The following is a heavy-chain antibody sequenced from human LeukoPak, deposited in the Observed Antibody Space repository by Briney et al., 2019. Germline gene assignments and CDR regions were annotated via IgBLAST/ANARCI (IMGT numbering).Heavy chain of an antibody. V-gene: IGHV3-30-3*01. CDR2: ISYDGSNK. CDR1: GFTFSSYA. J-gene: IGHJ5*02. Sequence: GGSLRLSCAASGFTFSSYAMHWVRQAPGKGLEWVAVISYDGSNKYYADSVKGRFTISRDNSKNTLYLQMNSLRAEDTAVYYYARARDYSSSWYASGWFDPWGQGTLVTVSS. CDR3: ARARDYSSSWYASGWFDP. D-gene: IGHD6-13*01.